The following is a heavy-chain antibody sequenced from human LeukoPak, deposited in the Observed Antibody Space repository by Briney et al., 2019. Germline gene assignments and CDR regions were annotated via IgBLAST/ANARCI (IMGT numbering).Heavy chain of an antibody. J-gene: IGHJ4*02. CDR3: ARDPQDSIGYSSGYFDY. CDR1: GFTVSSHY. V-gene: IGHV3-66*01. Sequence: GGSLRLSCAASGFTVSSHYISWVRQAPGKGLEWVSVIYSGGSTYYADSVKGRFTISRDNSKNTVYLQMNTLRAEDTAVYYCARDPQDSIGYSSGYFDYWGQGALVTVSS. CDR2: IYSGGST. D-gene: IGHD6-19*01.